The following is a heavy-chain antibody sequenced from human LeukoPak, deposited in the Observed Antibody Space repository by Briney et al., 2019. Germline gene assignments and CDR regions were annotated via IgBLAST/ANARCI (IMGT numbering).Heavy chain of an antibody. J-gene: IGHJ6*02. CDR2: MNPNSGNT. CDR3: ARTPPSPYQLLYATDYYYYGMDV. D-gene: IGHD2-2*02. Sequence: ASVKVSCTASGYTFTSYDINWVRQATGQGLEWMGWMNPNSGNTGYAQKFQGRVTMTRNTSISTAYMELSSLRSEDTAVYYCARTPPSPYQLLYATDYYYYGMDVWGQGTTVTVSS. V-gene: IGHV1-8*01. CDR1: GYTFTSYD.